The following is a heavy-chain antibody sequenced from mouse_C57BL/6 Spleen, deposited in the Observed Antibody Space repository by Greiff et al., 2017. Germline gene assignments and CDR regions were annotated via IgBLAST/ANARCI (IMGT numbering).Heavy chain of an antibody. CDR3: ARGGGTGDYFDY. CDR1: GFTFSDYY. V-gene: IGHV5-16*01. J-gene: IGHJ2*01. CDR2: INYDGSST. Sequence: EVHLVESEGGLVQPGSSMKLSCTASGFTFSDYYMAWVRQVPEKGLEWVANINYDGSSTYYLDSLKSRFIISRDNAKNILYLQMSSLKSEDTATYYCARGGGTGDYFDYWGQGTTLTVSS. D-gene: IGHD4-1*01.